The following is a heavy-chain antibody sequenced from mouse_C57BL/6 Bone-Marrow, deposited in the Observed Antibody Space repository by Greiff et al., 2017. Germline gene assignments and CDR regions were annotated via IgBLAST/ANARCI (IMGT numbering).Heavy chain of an antibody. CDR1: GYTFTSYW. Sequence: QVQLQQPGAELVRPGSSVKLSCKASGYTFTSYWMDWVKQRPGQGLEWIGNVYPSDSETHYNQKFKDKATLTVDKSSSTAYMQLSSLTPEDSAVYYCARWGYYGSSYNYWGQGTTLTVSS. V-gene: IGHV1-61*01. J-gene: IGHJ2*01. CDR3: ARWGYYGSSYNY. D-gene: IGHD1-1*01. CDR2: VYPSDSET.